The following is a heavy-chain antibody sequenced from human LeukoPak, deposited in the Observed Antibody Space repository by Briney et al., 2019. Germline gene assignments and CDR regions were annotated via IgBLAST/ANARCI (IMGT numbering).Heavy chain of an antibody. D-gene: IGHD2-2*01. CDR1: GFTFSSYA. CDR2: ISGSGGST. V-gene: IGHV3-23*01. J-gene: IGHJ4*02. CDR3: AKDSNAYCSSTSCYGPHFDY. Sequence: GSLRLSCAASGFTFSSYAMSWVRQAPGKGLEWVSAISGSGGSTYYADSVKGRFTISRDNSKNTLYLQMNSLRAEDTAVYYCAKDSNAYCSSTSCYGPHFDYWGQGTLVTVSS.